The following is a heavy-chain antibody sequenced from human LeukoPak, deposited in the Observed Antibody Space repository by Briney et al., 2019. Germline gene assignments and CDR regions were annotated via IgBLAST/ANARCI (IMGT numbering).Heavy chain of an antibody. J-gene: IGHJ4*02. D-gene: IGHD2-2*01. CDR1: GGSISGSSYF. Sequence: SETLSLTCTVSGGSISGSSYFWGWIRQSPAKGLEWIGSISYSGITHYNPSLKSRVTMSVDTSRNQVSLNLDSVTAADTAVYYCARDSYWSTTSCHLDYWGQGILVTVSS. CDR3: ARDSYWSTTSCHLDY. CDR2: ISYSGIT. V-gene: IGHV4-39*07.